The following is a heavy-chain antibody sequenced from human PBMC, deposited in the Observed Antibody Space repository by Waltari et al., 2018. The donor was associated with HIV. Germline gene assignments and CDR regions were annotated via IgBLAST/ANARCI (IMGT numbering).Heavy chain of an antibody. D-gene: IGHD2-2*01. CDR2: INHSGTT. J-gene: IGHJ6*02. Sequence: QVQLQQWGAGLLKPSETLSLTCAVYGGSFSGYYWSWIRQPPGRGLEWIGEINHSGTTNHNPSHKSRVPISVDTSKNQFSLKLSSVTAADTAVYYCARGKDIVVVPAARYYYYYGMDVWGQGTTVTVSS. CDR3: ARGKDIVVVPAARYYYYYGMDV. V-gene: IGHV4-34*01. CDR1: GGSFSGYY.